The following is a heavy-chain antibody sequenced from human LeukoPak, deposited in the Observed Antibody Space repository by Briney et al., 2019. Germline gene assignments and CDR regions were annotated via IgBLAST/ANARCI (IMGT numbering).Heavy chain of an antibody. Sequence: GGSLRLSCAASGFTFSNYWMSWVRQAPGKGLEWVANIKQDGGEKSYVDSVKGRFTISRDNTRKSVYLQMKSLRVEDTAVYYCARVSSSWYGLHPYYFDYWGQGTLVTVSS. CDR3: ARVSSSWYGLHPYYFDY. CDR1: GFTFSNYW. J-gene: IGHJ4*02. V-gene: IGHV3-7*03. CDR2: IKQDGGEK. D-gene: IGHD6-13*01.